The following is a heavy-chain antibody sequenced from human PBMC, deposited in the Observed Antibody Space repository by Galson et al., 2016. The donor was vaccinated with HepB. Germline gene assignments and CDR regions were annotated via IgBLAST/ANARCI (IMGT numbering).Heavy chain of an antibody. CDR3: ARDRGVESGGSWYSTYFDY. D-gene: IGHD2-15*01. V-gene: IGHV3-33*01. CDR2: IWSGGYNE. Sequence: SLRLSCAASGFTFSSHDMHWVRQAPGKGLEWVSLIWSGGYNEWYADSVKGRFTISRDNSKNTLYLEMDGLRAEDTAVYYCARDRGVESGGSWYSTYFDYWGQGTLVTVSS. J-gene: IGHJ4*02. CDR1: GFTFSSHD.